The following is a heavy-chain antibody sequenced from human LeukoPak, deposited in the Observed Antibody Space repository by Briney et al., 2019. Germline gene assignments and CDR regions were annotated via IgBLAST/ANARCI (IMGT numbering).Heavy chain of an antibody. CDR1: GYTFTIYD. CDR2: MNPNSGNT. D-gene: IGHD6-19*01. Sequence: ASVNVSCKASGYTFTIYDINWVRQATGQGLEWMGWMNPNSGNTGYAQKFQGRVTMTRNTSISTAYMELSSLRSEDTAVYYCASSSSGWYVSLGYYYGMDVWGQGTTVTVSS. V-gene: IGHV1-8*01. J-gene: IGHJ6*02. CDR3: ASSSSGWYVSLGYYYGMDV.